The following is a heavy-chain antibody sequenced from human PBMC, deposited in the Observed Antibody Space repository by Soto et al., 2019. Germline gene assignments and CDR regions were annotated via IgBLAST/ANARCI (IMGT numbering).Heavy chain of an antibody. V-gene: IGHV1-18*01. CDR3: ARIEGRHVDHYGVDV. Sequence: QVQLVQSGAEVKKPGASVKVSCEASGYTFTTNDITWVRQAPGQGLEWMGWISVYNGNTNYAQKLQGRVTMTTDTSTSTAYMELRSLTSDDTAVYYCARIEGRHVDHYGVDVWGQGTTVTVSS. CDR2: ISVYNGNT. CDR1: GYTFTTND. D-gene: IGHD6-6*01. J-gene: IGHJ6*02.